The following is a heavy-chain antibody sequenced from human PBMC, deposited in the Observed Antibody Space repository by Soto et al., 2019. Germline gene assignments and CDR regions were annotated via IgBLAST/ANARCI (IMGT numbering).Heavy chain of an antibody. CDR2: IYWDDDK. D-gene: IGHD1-1*01. CDR1: GFSLSTSGVG. J-gene: IGHJ5*02. V-gene: IGHV2-5*02. Sequence: SGPTLVNPTQTLTLTCTFSGFSLSTSGVGVGWIRQPPGKALEWLALIYWDDDKRYSPSLKSRLTITKDTSKNQVVLTMTNMDPVDTATYYCAHSPRPWGDIKLEYNWFDPWGQGTLVTVSS. CDR3: AHSPRPWGDIKLEYNWFDP.